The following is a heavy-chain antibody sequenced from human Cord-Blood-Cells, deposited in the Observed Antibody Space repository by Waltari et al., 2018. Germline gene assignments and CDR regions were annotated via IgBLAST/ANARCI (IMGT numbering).Heavy chain of an antibody. CDR3: ARVVTGFFDY. J-gene: IGHJ4*02. CDR2: IYSGGST. D-gene: IGHD2-21*02. Sequence: EVQLVETGGGLIQPGGSLRLSCVASGFTVSGHHLSWVRQAPGKGLEWVSVIYSGGSTYYADSVKGRFTISRDNSKNTLYLQMNSLRAEDTAVYYCARVVTGFFDYWGQGTLVTVSS. V-gene: IGHV3-53*02. CDR1: GFTVSGHH.